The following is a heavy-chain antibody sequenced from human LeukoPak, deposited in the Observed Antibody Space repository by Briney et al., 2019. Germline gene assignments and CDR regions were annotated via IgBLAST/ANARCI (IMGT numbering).Heavy chain of an antibody. Sequence: PGGSLRLSCAASGFTFEDYGMHWVRQAPGKGLEWVSLITGNGVSTYYADSVKGRFTISRDNSKNSLYLQMNSLRTEDTALYYCAKCVYSNIYYWFDPWGQGTLSASPQ. V-gene: IGHV3-43*02. CDR1: GFTFEDYG. J-gene: IGHJ5*02. CDR3: AKCVYSNIYYWFDP. D-gene: IGHD6-13*01. CDR2: ITGNGVST.